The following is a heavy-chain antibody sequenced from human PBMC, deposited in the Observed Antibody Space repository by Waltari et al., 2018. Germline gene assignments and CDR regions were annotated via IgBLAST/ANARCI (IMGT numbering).Heavy chain of an antibody. V-gene: IGHV3-21*01. J-gene: IGHJ4*02. CDR2: ISSSDNYI. CDR1: GFTFNNYT. Sequence: EVQLVESGGGLVKPGGSLRLSCAASGFTFNNYTMNWVRQAPGKWLEWVSSISSSDNYIFHADSVKDRFTISRDNARNSLYLQMNSLRVEDTAIYYCARTFSPSRTYYGAPFYFDFWGRGTLLTVSS. D-gene: IGHD3-10*01. CDR3: ARTFSPSRTYYGAPFYFDF.